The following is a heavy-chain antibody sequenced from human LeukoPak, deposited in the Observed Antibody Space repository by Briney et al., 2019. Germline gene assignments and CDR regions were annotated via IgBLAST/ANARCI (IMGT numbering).Heavy chain of an antibody. D-gene: IGHD3-3*01. Sequence: SETLSLTCTVPGYSISSGFYWSGIRQPPGKGRKWIGSFYYSGSTYYNPSLKSRVTISVETSKNQFSLKLSSVTAADTAVYYCARGSELRFLEWLSRPFDCWGEGTMVSDSS. CDR2: FYYSGST. CDR1: GYSISSGFY. CDR3: ARGSELRFLEWLSRPFDC. J-gene: IGHJ4*02. V-gene: IGHV4-38-2*02.